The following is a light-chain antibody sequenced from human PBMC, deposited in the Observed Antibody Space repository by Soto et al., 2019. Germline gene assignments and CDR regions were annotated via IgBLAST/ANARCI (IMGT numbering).Light chain of an antibody. CDR3: QQDGSSPIT. J-gene: IGKJ5*01. V-gene: IGKV3-20*01. CDR2: DAS. Sequence: EIVLTQSPGTLSLSPGERATLSCRASQSVTNHYLAWYRQKPGQAPRLLIYDASSRATGIPDRFSGSGSGKYFPLIISRLDDEDLVLYYCQQDGSSPITFGQGTRLEIK. CDR1: QSVTNHY.